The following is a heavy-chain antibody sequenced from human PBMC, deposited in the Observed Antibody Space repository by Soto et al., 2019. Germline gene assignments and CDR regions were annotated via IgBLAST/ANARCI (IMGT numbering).Heavy chain of an antibody. CDR2: ISGSGGST. CDR1: GFTFSSYA. CDR3: AKDRIPTGYCSSTSCYGTDFDY. D-gene: IGHD2-2*01. Sequence: GGSLRLSCAASGFTFSSYAMSWVRQAPGKGLEWVSAISGSGGSTYYADSVKGRFTISRDNSKNTLYLQMNSLRAEDTAVYYCAKDRIPTGYCSSTSCYGTDFDYWGQGTLVTVSS. V-gene: IGHV3-23*01. J-gene: IGHJ4*02.